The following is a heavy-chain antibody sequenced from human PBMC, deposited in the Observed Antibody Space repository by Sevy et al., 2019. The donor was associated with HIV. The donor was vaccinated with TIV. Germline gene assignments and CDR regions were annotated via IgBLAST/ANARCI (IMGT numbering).Heavy chain of an antibody. Sequence: GGSLRLSCAASGFTFSNAWMSWVRQAPGKGLEWVGRIKSKTDGGTTDYAAPVRGRFTISSDDSKNTLYLQMNRLKTEDTAVYYCTTGRKGFSGCYSFYVFYYFDYWGQGTLVTVSS. V-gene: IGHV3-15*01. CDR2: IKSKTDGGTT. D-gene: IGHD6-19*01. CDR1: GFTFSNAW. CDR3: TTGRKGFSGCYSFYVFYYFDY. J-gene: IGHJ4*02.